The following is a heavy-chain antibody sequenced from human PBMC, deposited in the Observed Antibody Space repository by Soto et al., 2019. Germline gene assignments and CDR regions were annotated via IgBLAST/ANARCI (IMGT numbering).Heavy chain of an antibody. V-gene: IGHV3-20*04. CDR1: GFTFDDYG. CDR3: ARGGPLVRGRSSRLVPFDY. CDR2: INWNGGST. J-gene: IGHJ4*02. Sequence: PGGSLRLSCAASGFTFDDYGMSWVRQAPGKGLEWVSGINWNGGSTGYADSVKGRFTISRDNAKNSLYLQMNSLRAEDTALYYCARGGPLVRGRSSRLVPFDYWGQGTLVTVSS. D-gene: IGHD2-15*01.